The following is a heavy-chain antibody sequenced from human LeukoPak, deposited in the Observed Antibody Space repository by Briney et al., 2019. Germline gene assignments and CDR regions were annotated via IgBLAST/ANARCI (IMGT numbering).Heavy chain of an antibody. CDR1: GGSISSGSYY. Sequence: SETLSLTCTVSGGSISSGSYYWSWIRQPAGKGLAWIGRIYTSGSTNYNPSLKSRVTISVDTSKNQFSLKLSSVTAADTAVYYCARAASVTAIYFDYWGQGTLVTVSS. D-gene: IGHD2-21*02. V-gene: IGHV4-61*02. CDR2: IYTSGST. CDR3: ARAASVTAIYFDY. J-gene: IGHJ4*02.